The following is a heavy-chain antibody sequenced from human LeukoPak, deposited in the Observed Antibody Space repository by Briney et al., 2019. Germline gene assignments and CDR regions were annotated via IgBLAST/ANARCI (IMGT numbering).Heavy chain of an antibody. CDR1: GYTFTSYG. CDR2: ISAYNGNT. D-gene: IGHD6-13*01. Sequence: ASVKVSCKASGYTFTSYGISWVRQAPGQGLEWMGWISAYNGNTNYAQKLQGRVTMTTDTSTSTAYMELRSLRSDDTAVYYCATINLQQQLARRFDPWGQGTLVTVSS. CDR3: ATINLQQQLARRFDP. V-gene: IGHV1-18*01. J-gene: IGHJ5*02.